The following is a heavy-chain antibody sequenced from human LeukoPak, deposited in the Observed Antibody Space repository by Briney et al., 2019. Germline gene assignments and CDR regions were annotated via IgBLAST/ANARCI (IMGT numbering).Heavy chain of an antibody. D-gene: IGHD6-19*01. CDR3: AKRWDSSGWYGNFDY. V-gene: IGHV3-33*06. CDR1: GFTFSHYG. J-gene: IGHJ4*02. CDR2: IWYDGSNK. Sequence: GRSLRLPCAASGFTFSHYGMHWVRQAPGKGLEWVGIIWYDGSNKYYADSVKGRFTISRDNSKNTLYLQMNSLRAEDTAVYYCAKRWDSSGWYGNFDYWGQGTLVTVSS.